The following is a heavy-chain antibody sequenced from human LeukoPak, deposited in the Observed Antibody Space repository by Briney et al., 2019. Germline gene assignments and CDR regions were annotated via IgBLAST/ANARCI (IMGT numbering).Heavy chain of an antibody. CDR3: ARRGSSGYYSY. CDR1: GGSISRGGYS. V-gene: IGHV4-30-4*07. CDR2: IYYSGST. D-gene: IGHD3-22*01. Sequence: TSETLSLTCAVSGGSISRGGYSWSWIRQPPGKGLEWIGYIYYSGSTYYNPSLKSRVTISVDTSKNQFSLKLSSVTAADTAVYYCARRGSSGYYSYWGQGTLVTVSS. J-gene: IGHJ4*02.